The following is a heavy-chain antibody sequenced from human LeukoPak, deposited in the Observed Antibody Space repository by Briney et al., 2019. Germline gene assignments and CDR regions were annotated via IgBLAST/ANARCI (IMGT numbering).Heavy chain of an antibody. CDR3: AAKWLLRRY. Sequence: GGSLRLSCTASGFTVSSNYMTWVRQAPGKGLECASLIHSGGTTDYADSVKGRFTISRDNSKNMLYLQMNSLRVEDTAVYYCAAKWLLRRYWGQGTLVTVSS. J-gene: IGHJ4*02. V-gene: IGHV3-66*01. CDR2: IHSGGTT. D-gene: IGHD3-22*01. CDR1: GFTVSSNY.